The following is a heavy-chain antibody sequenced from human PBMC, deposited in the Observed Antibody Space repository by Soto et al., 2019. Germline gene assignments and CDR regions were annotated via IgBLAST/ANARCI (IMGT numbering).Heavy chain of an antibody. Sequence: QLQLQESGPGLVKPSETLSLTCNVSGGAIDSSSYYWGWIRQPPGKGLEWIGSIFHTGSTYYNPSLKTRLTLSVETSKTKFSLRLGSVTAADTAVYFCARLNDYVEFFQHWGQGTLVTVSS. J-gene: IGHJ1*01. D-gene: IGHD4-17*01. V-gene: IGHV4-39*01. CDR1: GGAIDSSSYY. CDR3: ARLNDYVEFFQH. CDR2: IFHTGST.